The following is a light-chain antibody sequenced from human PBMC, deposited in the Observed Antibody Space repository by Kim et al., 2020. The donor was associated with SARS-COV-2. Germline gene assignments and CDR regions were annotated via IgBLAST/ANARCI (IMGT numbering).Light chain of an antibody. CDR1: SSNIGAGYD. V-gene: IGLV1-40*01. Sequence: QSVLTQPPSVSGAPGQRVTISCPGSSSNIGAGYDVPWYQQLPGTAPKPRIYGNSNRPSGVPDRFSGSKSGTSASLAITGLQAEDEADYYCQSYDSSLSGSGVFGGGTQLTVL. J-gene: IGLJ2*01. CDR3: QSYDSSLSGSGV. CDR2: GNS.